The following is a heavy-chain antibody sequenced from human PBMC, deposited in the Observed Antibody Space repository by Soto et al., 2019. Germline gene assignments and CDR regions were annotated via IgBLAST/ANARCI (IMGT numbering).Heavy chain of an antibody. CDR2: ISCCGGST. V-gene: IGHV3-23*01. D-gene: IGHD6-19*01. Sequence: EVQLLESGGGVVQPGGSLRLSCVASGFNFKKFAMSWVRQAPGEGLEWVSGISCCGGSTSYAASVKGRFSIARDDSTKTLSLQMNNLRVEDTAQYYCAKADGEQWLLPHLDKWGQGTLVTVS. CDR3: AKADGEQWLLPHLDK. J-gene: IGHJ4*02. CDR1: GFNFKKFA.